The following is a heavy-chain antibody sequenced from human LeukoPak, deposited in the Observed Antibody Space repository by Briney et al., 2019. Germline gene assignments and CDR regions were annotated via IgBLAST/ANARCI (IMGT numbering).Heavy chain of an antibody. D-gene: IGHD4-23*01. CDR1: GGSISSSNW. CDR3: ARGDSREVVIDY. J-gene: IGHJ4*02. Sequence: SESLSLTCAVSGGSISSSNWWSWVGRPPGKGREWIGEIYHSGSTNYNPSLKSRVTISVDKSKNQSSLKLSCVTAADTAVYYCARGDSREVVIDYWGQGTLVTVSS. CDR2: IYHSGST. V-gene: IGHV4-4*02.